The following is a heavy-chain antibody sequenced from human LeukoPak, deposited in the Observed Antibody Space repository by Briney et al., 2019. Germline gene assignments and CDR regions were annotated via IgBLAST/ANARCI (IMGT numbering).Heavy chain of an antibody. CDR2: IYYSGST. J-gene: IGHJ4*02. Sequence: PSETLSLTCTVSGGSISSYYWSWIRQPPGKGLEWIGYIYYSGSTNYNPSLKSRVTISVDTSKNQFSLKLSSVTAADTAVYYCARESGDITMVRGAYKIHEYYFTTGAREPWSPSPQ. CDR3: ARESGDITMVRGAYKIHEYYFTT. V-gene: IGHV4-59*01. CDR1: GGSISSYY. D-gene: IGHD3-10*01.